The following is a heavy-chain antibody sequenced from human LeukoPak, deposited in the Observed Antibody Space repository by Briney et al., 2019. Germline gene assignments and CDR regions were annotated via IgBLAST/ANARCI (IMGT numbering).Heavy chain of an antibody. CDR2: INSDGSST. D-gene: IGHD6-19*01. J-gene: IGHJ5*02. CDR3: ARVRDSSGWYGFDP. V-gene: IGHV3-74*01. CDR1: GFTFSSYW. Sequence: GGSLRLSCAASGFTFSSYWMHWVRQAPGKGLVWVSRINSDGSSTSYADSVKGQFTISRDNAKNTLYLQMNSLRAEDTAVYYCARVRDSSGWYGFDPWGQGTLVTVSS.